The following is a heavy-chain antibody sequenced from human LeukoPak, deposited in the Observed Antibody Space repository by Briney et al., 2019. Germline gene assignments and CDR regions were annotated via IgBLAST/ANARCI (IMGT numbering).Heavy chain of an antibody. CDR2: IYHSGST. V-gene: IGHV4-4*02. J-gene: IGHJ6*03. D-gene: IGHD6-13*01. CDR3: AKTVRIAAAGTRWFFYSEAYYMDV. CDR1: GGSISSSNW. Sequence: PSETLSLTCAVSGGSISSSNWWSWVRQPPGKGLEWIGEIYHSGSTNYNPSLKSRVTISVDKSKNQFSLKLSSVTAADTAVYYCAKTVRIAAAGTRWFFYSEAYYMDVWGKGTTVTVSS.